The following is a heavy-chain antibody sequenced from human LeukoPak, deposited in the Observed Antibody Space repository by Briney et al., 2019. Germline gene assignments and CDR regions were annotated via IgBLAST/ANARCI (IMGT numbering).Heavy chain of an antibody. CDR2: IIPIFGTA. CDR3: ARNRRLTTYYYYMDV. D-gene: IGHD1-1*01. CDR1: GGTFTSYA. J-gene: IGHJ6*03. Sequence: ASVKVSCKAFGGTFTSYAISWVRQAPGQGLEWMGGIIPIFGTANYAQKFQGRVTITADKSTSTAYMELSSLRSEDTAVYYCARNRRLTTYYYYMDVWGKGTTVTVSS. V-gene: IGHV1-69*06.